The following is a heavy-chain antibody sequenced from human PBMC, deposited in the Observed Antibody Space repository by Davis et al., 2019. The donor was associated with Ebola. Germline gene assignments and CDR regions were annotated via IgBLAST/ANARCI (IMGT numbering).Heavy chain of an antibody. J-gene: IGHJ5*02. CDR2: IKQDGSEK. Sequence: GGSLRLSCPASGFSFSSYWMSWVRQAPGKGLEWVANIKQDGSEKYYVDSVKGRFTISRDNAKNSLYLQMNSLRAEDTAVYYCAREAVWWFDPWGQGTLVTVSS. CDR3: AREAVWWFDP. D-gene: IGHD3-16*01. V-gene: IGHV3-7*03. CDR1: GFSFSSYW.